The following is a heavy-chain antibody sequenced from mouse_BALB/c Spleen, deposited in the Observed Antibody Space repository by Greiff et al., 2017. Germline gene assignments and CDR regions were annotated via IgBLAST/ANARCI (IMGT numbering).Heavy chain of an antibody. J-gene: IGHJ2*01. V-gene: IGHV4-1*02. CDR3: ARRGYGDFDY. Sequence: GGGRVRPGGSRKPSVAAQGSDFGGYGRSWVRQAPGKGLEWIGEINPDSSTINYTPSLKDKFIISRDNAKNTLYLQMSKVRSEDTALYYCARRGYGDFDYWGQGTTLTVSS. D-gene: IGHD2-10*02. CDR2: INPDSSTI. CDR1: GSDFGGYG.